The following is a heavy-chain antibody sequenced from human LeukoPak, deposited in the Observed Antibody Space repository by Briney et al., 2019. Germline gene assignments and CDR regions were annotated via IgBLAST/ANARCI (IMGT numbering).Heavy chain of an antibody. CDR3: ASLSGTTLSDAFDI. CDR1: GYSISSGYY. D-gene: IGHD1-7*01. J-gene: IGHJ3*02. V-gene: IGHV4-38-2*01. CDR2: IYHSGST. Sequence: PSETLSLTCAVSGYSISSGYYWGWIRQPPGKGLEWIGSIYHSGSTYYNPSLKSRVTISVDTSKDQFSLKLSSVTAADTAVYYCASLSGTTLSDAFDIWGQGTMVPVSS.